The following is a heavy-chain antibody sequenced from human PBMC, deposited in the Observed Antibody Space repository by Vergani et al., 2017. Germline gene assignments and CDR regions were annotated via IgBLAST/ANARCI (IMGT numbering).Heavy chain of an antibody. J-gene: IGHJ4*02. D-gene: IGHD5-18*01. V-gene: IGHV4-59*01. CDR3: ARGYSYGPFDY. CDR2: IYYSGST. CDR1: GGSISSYY. Sequence: QVQLQESGPGLVKPSETLSLTCTVSGGSISSYYWSWIRQPPGKGLEWIGYIYYSGSTNYNPSLKSRVTISVDTSKNQFSLKLISVTAADTAVYYCARGYSYGPFDYWGQGTLVTVSS.